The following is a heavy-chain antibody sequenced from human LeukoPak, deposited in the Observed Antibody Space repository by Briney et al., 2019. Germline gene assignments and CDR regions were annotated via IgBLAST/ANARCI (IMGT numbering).Heavy chain of an antibody. V-gene: IGHV1-2*04. Sequence: GASVKVSCKASGYTFTGYYMHWVRQAPGQGLEWMGWINPNSGGTNYAQKFQGWVTMTRDTSISTAYMELSRLRSDDTAVYYCAREPLSRSGYHDYWGQGTLVTVSP. CDR1: GYTFTGYY. D-gene: IGHD3-22*01. CDR3: AREPLSRSGYHDY. CDR2: INPNSGGT. J-gene: IGHJ4*02.